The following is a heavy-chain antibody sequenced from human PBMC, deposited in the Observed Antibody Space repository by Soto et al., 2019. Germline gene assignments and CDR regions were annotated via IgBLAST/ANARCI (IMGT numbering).Heavy chain of an antibody. V-gene: IGHV1-69*06. CDR3: ARDELRDGYPSYQYNMDV. Sequence: QVQLVQSGAEVKKPGSSVKVSCKASGGTFNMYAISWVRQAPGQGLEWMGGIIPISGTPNYAQKFQDRVTITADKSKSTAYMELSSLRSEDTAVYYCARDELRDGYPSYQYNMDVWGQGTTVTVSS. CDR1: GGTFNMYA. J-gene: IGHJ6*02. CDR2: IIPISGTP. D-gene: IGHD5-12*01.